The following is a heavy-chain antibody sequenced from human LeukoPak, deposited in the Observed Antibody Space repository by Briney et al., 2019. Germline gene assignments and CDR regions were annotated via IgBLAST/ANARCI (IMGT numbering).Heavy chain of an antibody. J-gene: IGHJ4*02. CDR3: ARMEGERWELLGYFDY. D-gene: IGHD1-26*01. V-gene: IGHV4-39*01. CDR1: GGSISSSSYY. CDR2: IYYSGST. Sequence: SETLSLTCTVSGGSISSSSYYWGWIRQPPGKGLEWIGSIYYSGSTYYNPSLKSRVTISVDTSKNQFSLKLSSVTAADTAVYYCARMEGERWELLGYFDYWGQGTLVTVSS.